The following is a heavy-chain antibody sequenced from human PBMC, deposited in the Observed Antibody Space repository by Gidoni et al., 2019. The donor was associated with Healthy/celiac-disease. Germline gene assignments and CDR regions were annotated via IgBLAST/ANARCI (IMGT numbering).Heavy chain of an antibody. D-gene: IGHD2-15*01. J-gene: IGHJ4*02. V-gene: IGHV1-69*01. CDR1: GGTFSSYA. Sequence: QVQLVQSGAEVKEPGSSVKVSCKASGGTFSSYAISWVRQAPGQGLEWMGGIIPIFGTANYAQKFQGRVTITADESTSTAYMELSSLRSEDTAVYYCASIYCSGGSCYSFAGYWGQGTLVTVSS. CDR3: ASIYCSGGSCYSFAGY. CDR2: IIPIFGTA.